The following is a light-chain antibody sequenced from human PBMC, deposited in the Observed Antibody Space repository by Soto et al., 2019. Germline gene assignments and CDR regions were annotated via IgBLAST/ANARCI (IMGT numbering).Light chain of an antibody. Sequence: QSALTQPASVSGSPGQSITISCSGTSSDVGTYNFVSWYQHHPGKAPKLMIYDDSKWPSGVSNRFSGSKSGNTASLTISGLQAEDEADYYCCSYAGSTSHVIFGGGTKLTVL. CDR3: CSYAGSTSHVI. CDR2: DDS. J-gene: IGLJ2*01. CDR1: SSDVGTYNF. V-gene: IGLV2-23*01.